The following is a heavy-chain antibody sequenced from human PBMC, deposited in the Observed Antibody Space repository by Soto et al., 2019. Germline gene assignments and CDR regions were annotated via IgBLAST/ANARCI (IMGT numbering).Heavy chain of an antibody. D-gene: IGHD4-17*01. CDR2: IHYSGST. V-gene: IGHV4-61*01. CDR1: GGSVSGANYY. J-gene: IGHJ4*01. Sequence: SETLSLTCTVSGGSVSGANYYWSWIRQPPGKGLEWIGYIHYSGSTNYNPSLKSRVTISVDTSKNQFSLKLSSVTAADTAVYYCASDYRDYHYYWGRGSLVT. CDR3: ASDYRDYHYY.